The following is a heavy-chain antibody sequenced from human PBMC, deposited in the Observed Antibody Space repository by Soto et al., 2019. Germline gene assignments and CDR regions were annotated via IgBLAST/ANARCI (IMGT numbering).Heavy chain of an antibody. V-gene: IGHV6-1*01. CDR2: TYYRSKWYN. CDR1: GDSVSSNSAA. J-gene: IGHJ1*01. Sequence: PSQTLSLTCAISGDSVSSNSAAWNWIRQSPSRGLEWLGRTYYRSKWYNDYAVSVKSRITINPDTSKNQFSLQLNSVTPEDTAVYYCAREAVDLYSSSLEYFQHWGQGTLVTVSS. CDR3: AREAVDLYSSSLEYFQH. D-gene: IGHD6-13*01.